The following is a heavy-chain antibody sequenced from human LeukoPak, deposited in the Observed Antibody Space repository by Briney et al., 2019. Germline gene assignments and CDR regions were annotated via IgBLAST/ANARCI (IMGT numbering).Heavy chain of an antibody. CDR3: ARRRGYSYGYYGEDY. CDR1: GYTFTGYY. V-gene: IGHV1-2*02. Sequence: ASVKVSCKASGYTFTGYYMHWVRQAPGQGLEWMGWINPNSGGTNYAQKFQGRVTMTRDTSISTAYMELSRLRSDDTAVYYCARRRGYSYGYYGEDYWGQGTLVTVSS. J-gene: IGHJ4*02. D-gene: IGHD5-18*01. CDR2: INPNSGGT.